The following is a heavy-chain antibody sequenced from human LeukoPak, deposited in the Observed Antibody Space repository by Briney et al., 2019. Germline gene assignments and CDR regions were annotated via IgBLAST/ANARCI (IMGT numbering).Heavy chain of an antibody. V-gene: IGHV3-53*01. CDR2: IYSGGST. Sequence: GGSLRLSCAASGFTSSSYGMSWVRQAPGKGLEWVSIIYSGGSTFYADSVKGRFTISRDNSKNTLYLQMNSLRAEDTAVYYCARGGSYLSAFDIWGQGTMVTVSS. CDR3: ARGGSYLSAFDI. CDR1: GFTSSSYG. D-gene: IGHD1-26*01. J-gene: IGHJ3*02.